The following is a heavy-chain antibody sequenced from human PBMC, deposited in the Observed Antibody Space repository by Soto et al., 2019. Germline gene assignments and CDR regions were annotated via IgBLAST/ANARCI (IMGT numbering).Heavy chain of an antibody. CDR3: ARETGTAGMDV. CDR2: IYSSGST. V-gene: IGHV4-39*02. CDR1: GGSISRSNCY. D-gene: IGHD3-9*01. Sequence: SSETLSLTCTVSGGSISRSNCYWGWIRQPPGKGLEWIGSIYSSGSTYYNPSLKSRVTISVDTSKNQFSLKVSSVTAADTAVYYCARETGTAGMDVWGQETTVTVSS. J-gene: IGHJ6*02.